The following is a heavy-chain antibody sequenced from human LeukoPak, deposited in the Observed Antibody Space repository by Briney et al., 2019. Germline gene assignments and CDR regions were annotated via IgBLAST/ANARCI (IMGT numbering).Heavy chain of an antibody. CDR1: GFTFSSYA. CDR3: AKAHYAFWSGYYAPDY. Sequence: GGSLRLSCAASGFTFSSYAISWVRQAPGEGREWVSAISGSGGSTYYADSVKGRFTISRDNSKNTLYLKMHSLRVEDTAVYYCAKAHYAFWSGYYAPDYWGQGPLVTVS. V-gene: IGHV3-23*01. J-gene: IGHJ4*02. CDR2: ISGSGGST. D-gene: IGHD3-3*01.